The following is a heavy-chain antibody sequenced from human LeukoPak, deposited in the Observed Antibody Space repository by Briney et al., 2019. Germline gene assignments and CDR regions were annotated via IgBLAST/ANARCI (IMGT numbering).Heavy chain of an antibody. Sequence: ASVKVSCKASGYTFTSYDINWVRQATGQGLEWMGWMNPNSGNTGYAQKFQGRVTMTRNTSISTAYMELSSLRSEDTAVYYCARGQLRRTSFGAVIPYFDYWGQGTLVTVSS. CDR3: ARGQLRRTSFGAVIPYFDY. CDR2: MNPNSGNT. V-gene: IGHV1-8*01. J-gene: IGHJ4*02. CDR1: GYTFTSYD. D-gene: IGHD3-3*01.